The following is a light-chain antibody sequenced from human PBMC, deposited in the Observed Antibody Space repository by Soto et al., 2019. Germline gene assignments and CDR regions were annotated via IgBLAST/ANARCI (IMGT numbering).Light chain of an antibody. CDR2: AAS. J-gene: IGKJ1*01. CDR3: QQGYTTLWT. CDR1: QPIGTS. Sequence: DIQMTQSPPSLSASVGDTVTVTCRASQPIGTSLHWYQQKPGKAPKVLISAASRLQSGVPSRFSGSGSGTHFALTISNLQPEDFATYYCQQGYTTLWTFGQGTKVELK. V-gene: IGKV1-39*01.